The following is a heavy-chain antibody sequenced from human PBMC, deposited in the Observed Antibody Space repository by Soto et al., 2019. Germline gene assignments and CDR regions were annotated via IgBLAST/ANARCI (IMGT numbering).Heavy chain of an antibody. CDR2: IIPIFGTV. CDR3: AKGAVAGTPTSYYYYGMDV. V-gene: IGHV1-69*12. CDR1: GGTFRTYA. Sequence: QVQLLQSGAEVKKPGSSVRVSCEASGGTFRTYAISWVRQAPGQGLEWMGEIIPIFGTVNYAQRFQGRVTITADESTTTVYMDLRSLRSEYTALYYCAKGAVAGTPTSYYYYGMDVWGQGTTVTVSS. D-gene: IGHD6-19*01. J-gene: IGHJ6*02.